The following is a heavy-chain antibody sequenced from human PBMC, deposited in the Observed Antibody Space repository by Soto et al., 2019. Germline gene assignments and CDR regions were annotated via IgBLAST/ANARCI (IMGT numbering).Heavy chain of an antibody. CDR3: ARYTAMVTGAFDI. CDR1: GGSISSGGYY. CDR2: IYYSGST. Sequence: QVQLQESGPGLVKPSQTLSLTCTVSGGSISSGGYYWRWIRQHPGKGLEWIGYIYYSGSTYYNPSLKSRVTKSVDTSKNQFSLKLSSVTAADTAVYYCARYTAMVTGAFDIWGQGTMVTVSS. D-gene: IGHD5-18*01. V-gene: IGHV4-31*03. J-gene: IGHJ3*02.